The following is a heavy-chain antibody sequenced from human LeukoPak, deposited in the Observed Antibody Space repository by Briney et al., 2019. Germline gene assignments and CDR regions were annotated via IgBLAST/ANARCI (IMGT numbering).Heavy chain of an antibody. CDR3: ARDSGQQLAYSFDY. CDR1: GFTFSSYS. V-gene: IGHV3-21*01. J-gene: IGHJ4*02. CDR2: ISSSSSYI. Sequence: GGSLRLSCAASGFTFSSYSMNWVRQAPGKGLEWVSSISSSSSYIYYADSVKGRFTISRDNAKNSLYLQMNSLRAEDTAVYYCARDSGQQLAYSFDYWGQGTLVTVSS. D-gene: IGHD6-13*01.